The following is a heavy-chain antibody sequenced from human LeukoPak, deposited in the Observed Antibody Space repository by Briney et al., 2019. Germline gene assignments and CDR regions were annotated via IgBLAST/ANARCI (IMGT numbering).Heavy chain of an antibody. V-gene: IGHV3-7*04. CDR3: ARATLWFRESSFDY. CDR1: GFTFSSYW. Sequence: PGGSLRLSCAASGFTFSSYWMSWVRQAPGKGLEWVANIKQDGSEKYYVDSVKGRFTISRDNAKNSLYLQMNSLRAEDTAVYYCARATLWFRESSFDYWGQGTLVTVSS. J-gene: IGHJ4*02. D-gene: IGHD3-10*01. CDR2: IKQDGSEK.